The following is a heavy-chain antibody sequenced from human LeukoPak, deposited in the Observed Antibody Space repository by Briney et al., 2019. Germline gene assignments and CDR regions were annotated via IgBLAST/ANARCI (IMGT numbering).Heavy chain of an antibody. CDR2: ISSSSSNI. CDR1: GFTFSSYS. D-gene: IGHD1-1*01. CDR3: ARCTTGRTFGSLREIKRSREIDY. Sequence: GGSLRLSCAASGFTFSSYSMNWVRQAPGKGLEWVSSISSSSSNIYYADSVKGRFTISRDNAKNSLYLQMNSLRVEDTAVYYCARCTTGRTFGSLREIKRSREIDYWGQGALVTVSS. J-gene: IGHJ4*02. V-gene: IGHV3-21*01.